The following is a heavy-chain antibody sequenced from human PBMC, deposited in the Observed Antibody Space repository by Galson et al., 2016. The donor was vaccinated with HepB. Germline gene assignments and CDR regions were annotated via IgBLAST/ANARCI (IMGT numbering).Heavy chain of an antibody. J-gene: IGHJ5*02. CDR3: ANIVVMTVEADH. D-gene: IGHD2-15*01. CDR1: GVPFIKYA. CDR2: ISTDGGRT. V-gene: IGHV3-23*01. Sequence: SLRLSCAASGVPFIKYAMSWVRQAPGRGLEWISAISTDGGRTYYADSVKGRSTISRDNSKNTLYLQMNSLRAEDTAVYYCANIVVMTVEADHWGQGTLVTVSS.